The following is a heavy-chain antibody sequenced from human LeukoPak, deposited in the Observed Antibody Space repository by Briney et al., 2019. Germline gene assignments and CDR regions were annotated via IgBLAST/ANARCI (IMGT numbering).Heavy chain of an antibody. J-gene: IGHJ4*02. CDR3: VFPGGDYVYFDY. Sequence: ASVKVSCKASTYTFTNYYIHWVRQAPVQGLEWMVLINPSSGYTTYAQKFQGRVTMTRDTPTSTVYMELNSLRSEDTAVYYCVFPGGDYVYFDYWGLGTLVTVSS. CDR1: TYTFTNYY. CDR2: INPSSGYT. V-gene: IGHV1-46*01. D-gene: IGHD4-17*01.